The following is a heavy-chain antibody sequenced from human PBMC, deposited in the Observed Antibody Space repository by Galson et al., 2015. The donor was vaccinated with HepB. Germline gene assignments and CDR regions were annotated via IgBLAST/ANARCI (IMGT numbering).Heavy chain of an antibody. J-gene: IGHJ4*02. CDR2: ISAYNGNT. CDR3: ARVRRLYYRVPRPPGGDFDY. D-gene: IGHD3-16*01. V-gene: IGHV1-18*04. CDR1: GYTFTSYG. Sequence: SVKVSCKASGYTFTSYGISWVRQAPGQGLEWMGWISAYNGNTNYAQKLQGRVTMTTDTSTSTAYMELRSLRSDDTAVYYCARVRRLYYRVPRPPGGDFDYWGQGTLVTVSS.